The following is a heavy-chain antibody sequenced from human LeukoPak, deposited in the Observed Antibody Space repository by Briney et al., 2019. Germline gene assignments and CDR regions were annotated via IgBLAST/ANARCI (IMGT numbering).Heavy chain of an antibody. CDR1: GGSISSYY. Sequence: SETLSLTCTVSGGSISSYYWSWIRQPPGKGLEWIGYIYYSGSTNYNPSPKSRVTISVDTSKNQFSLKLSSVTAADTAVYYCARDLEAYYYDSSGIGHYYYYMDVWGKGTTVTISS. CDR3: ARDLEAYYYDSSGIGHYYYYMDV. V-gene: IGHV4-59*01. CDR2: IYYSGST. J-gene: IGHJ6*03. D-gene: IGHD3-22*01.